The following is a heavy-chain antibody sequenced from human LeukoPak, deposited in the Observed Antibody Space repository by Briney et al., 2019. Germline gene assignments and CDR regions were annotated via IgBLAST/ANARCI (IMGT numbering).Heavy chain of an antibody. D-gene: IGHD2-8*01. Sequence: GGSLRLSCAASGFTLSNYALNWVRQAPGKGLEWVSGISDSVGITYYADSVKGRFTISRDNSKNTLYLQMNSLRAEDTAVYYCAKDGGPYCTDGICYRSTLHHWGQGILVTVSS. CDR2: ISDSVGIT. V-gene: IGHV3-23*01. J-gene: IGHJ5*02. CDR1: GFTLSNYA. CDR3: AKDGGPYCTDGICYRSTLHH.